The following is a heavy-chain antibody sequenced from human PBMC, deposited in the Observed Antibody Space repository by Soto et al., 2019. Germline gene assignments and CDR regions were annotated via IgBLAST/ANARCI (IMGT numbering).Heavy chain of an antibody. J-gene: IGHJ4*02. CDR2: INPSGGST. Sequence: ASVKVSCKASGYTFTSYYVHWVRQAPGQGLEWMGIINPSGGSTSYAQKFQGRVTMTRDTSTSTVYMELSSLRSEDTAVYYCARGGGTYDYIWGSYRYDYWGQGTLVTVSS. V-gene: IGHV1-46*03. CDR1: GYTFTSYY. D-gene: IGHD3-16*02. CDR3: ARGGGTYDYIWGSYRYDY.